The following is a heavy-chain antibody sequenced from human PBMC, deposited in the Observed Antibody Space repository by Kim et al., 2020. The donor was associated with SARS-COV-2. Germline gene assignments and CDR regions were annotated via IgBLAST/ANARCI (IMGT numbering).Heavy chain of an antibody. CDR2: IYYSGST. J-gene: IGHJ6*02. Sequence: SETLSLTCTVSGGSISSSSYYWGWIRQPPGKGLEWIGSIYYSGSTYYNPSLKSRVTISVDTSKNQFSLKLSSVTAADTAVYYCARVSTPYSGYDSWGFQYYYGMDVWGQGTTVTVSS. D-gene: IGHD5-12*01. CDR1: GGSISSSSYY. V-gene: IGHV4-39*01. CDR3: ARVSTPYSGYDSWGFQYYYGMDV.